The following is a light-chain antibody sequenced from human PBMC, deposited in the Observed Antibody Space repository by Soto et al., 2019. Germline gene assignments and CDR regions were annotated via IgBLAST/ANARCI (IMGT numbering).Light chain of an antibody. J-gene: IGKJ1*01. V-gene: IGKV3-11*01. CDR2: DAS. CDR3: QQRSDWPAWT. Sequence: EIVLTQSPATLSLSPGERATLSCRASQSVSSSLAWYQQKPGLPPRLLIYDASNRAAGIPARFSGSGSGTDFTLTISSLEPVDFAVYYCQQRSDWPAWTFGQGTKVEIK. CDR1: QSVSSS.